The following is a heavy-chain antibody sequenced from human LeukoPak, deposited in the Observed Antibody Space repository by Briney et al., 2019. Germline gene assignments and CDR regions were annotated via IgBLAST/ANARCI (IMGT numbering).Heavy chain of an antibody. CDR1: RFTFSSYW. V-gene: IGHV3-7*05. CDR2: IKQDGSEE. CDR3: ARDPYSSTWSYGMDV. D-gene: IGHD6-6*01. Sequence: GGSLRLSCAASRFTFSSYWMSWVRQAPGRGLEWVANIKQDGSEEVYVGSVKGRFTISRDNAKNSLFLQMNTLRAEDTAVYYCARDPYSSTWSYGMDVWGQGTTVTVSS. J-gene: IGHJ6*02.